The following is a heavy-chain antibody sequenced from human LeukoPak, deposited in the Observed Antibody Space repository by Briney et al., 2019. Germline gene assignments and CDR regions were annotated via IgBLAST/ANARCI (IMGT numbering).Heavy chain of an antibody. CDR1: GGTFSSYA. D-gene: IGHD1-26*01. Sequence: SVKVSCKASGGTFSSYAISWVRQAPGQGLEWMGGIIPIFGTANYAQKFQGRVTITADESTSTAYMELSSLRSEDTAVYYCASLGATGYYYYYYYMDVWGKGTTVTVSS. J-gene: IGHJ6*03. V-gene: IGHV1-69*13. CDR3: ASLGATGYYYYYYYMDV. CDR2: IIPIFGTA.